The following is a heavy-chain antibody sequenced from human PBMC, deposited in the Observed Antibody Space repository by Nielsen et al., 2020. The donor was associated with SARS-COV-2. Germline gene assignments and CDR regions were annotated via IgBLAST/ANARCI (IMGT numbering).Heavy chain of an antibody. CDR1: GGPISSGGYS. D-gene: IGHD3-16*01. Sequence: CAVPGGPISSGGYSWSWIRQPPGKGLEWIGYIYHSGRTYYNPSLKSRVTISVDRSKNQFSLKLSSVTAADTAVYYCARGGRITFGGADDAFDIWGQGTMVTVSS. J-gene: IGHJ3*02. CDR2: IYHSGRT. V-gene: IGHV4-30-2*01. CDR3: ARGGRITFGGADDAFDI.